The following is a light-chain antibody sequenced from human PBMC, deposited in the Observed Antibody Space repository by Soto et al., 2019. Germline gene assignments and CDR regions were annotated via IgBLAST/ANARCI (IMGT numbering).Light chain of an antibody. CDR2: DVN. CDR1: NGDVGGYNY. J-gene: IGLJ2*01. CDR3: CSYTGTYEFVL. Sequence: QSALTQPRSVSGSPGQSVTISCTGTNGDVGGYNYVSWYQQHPGKAPKLIIYDVNKRPSGVPDRFSGSKSGNTASLTISGLHSEDEADYICCSYTGTYEFVLFGAGTQLTVL. V-gene: IGLV2-11*01.